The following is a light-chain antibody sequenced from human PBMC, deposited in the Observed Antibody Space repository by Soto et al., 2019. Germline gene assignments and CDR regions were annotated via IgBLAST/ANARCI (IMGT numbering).Light chain of an antibody. CDR2: AAS. V-gene: IGKV1-17*01. CDR1: QAIRTA. J-gene: IGKJ5*01. Sequence: IQLTQSPSSLSASVGDRVTIPCRASQAIRTALGWYQQKPGQVPKLLIYAASTLQSGVPSRFRGSGSGTDFTLTISSLQSEDFAIYYCQQHNDWPTFGQGTRLEIK. CDR3: QQHNDWPT.